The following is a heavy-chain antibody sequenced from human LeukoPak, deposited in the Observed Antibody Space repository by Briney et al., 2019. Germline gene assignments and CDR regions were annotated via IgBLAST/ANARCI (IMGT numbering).Heavy chain of an antibody. J-gene: IGHJ6*02. CDR2: VSSDGRNK. CDR3: AAQGGQLLWGGGYYYYGMDV. Sequence: PGGSLRLSCAASGFTFSSYAIHWVRQAPGKGLEWVAVVSSDGRNKYYADSVKGRFTISRDNSKNTLYLQMNSLRSEDTAVYYCAAQGGQLLWGGGYYYYGMDVWGQGTTVTVSS. CDR1: GFTFSSYA. V-gene: IGHV3-30*04. D-gene: IGHD2-2*01.